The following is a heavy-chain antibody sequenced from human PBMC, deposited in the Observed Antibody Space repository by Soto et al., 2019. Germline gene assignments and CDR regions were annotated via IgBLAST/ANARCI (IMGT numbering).Heavy chain of an antibody. V-gene: IGHV3-7*04. CDR2: IDRDGSKT. Sequence: EVQIVESGGGLVQPGWSLRLSCGTSGFKFTDYWMTWVRQAPGKGLEWVANIDRDGSKTYYLDSVRGRFTISRNSAEASGSPHLDNVRIEDTAVYDCVRGFAEFDFWGQGTLV. D-gene: IGHD3-16*01. CDR1: GFKFTDYW. CDR3: VRGFAEFDF. J-gene: IGHJ4*02.